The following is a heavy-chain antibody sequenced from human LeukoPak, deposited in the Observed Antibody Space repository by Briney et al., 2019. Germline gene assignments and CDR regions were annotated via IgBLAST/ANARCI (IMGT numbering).Heavy chain of an antibody. D-gene: IGHD3-22*01. CDR1: GYTFTSYY. CDR3: AREYNEYESTGHYADY. V-gene: IGHV1-46*01. CDR2: INPSGDPT. J-gene: IGHJ4*02. Sequence: ASVKVSCKASGYTFTSYYMHWVRQAPGQGLEWVGIINPSGDPTTYAQNLQGRVTMTTDTSTSTAYMELMSLRSDDTAVYYCAREYNEYESTGHYADYWGQGTLVTVSS.